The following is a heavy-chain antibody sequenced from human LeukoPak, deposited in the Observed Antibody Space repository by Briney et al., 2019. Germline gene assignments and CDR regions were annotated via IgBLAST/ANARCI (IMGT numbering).Heavy chain of an antibody. D-gene: IGHD6-19*01. J-gene: IGHJ2*01. CDR3: ARDQGPQWLPRDWYFDR. CDR1: GYTFTGYY. V-gene: IGHV1-2*02. CDR2: INPNSGGT. Sequence: GSVKVSCKASGYTFTGYYMHWVRQAPGQGLEWMGWINPNSGGTNYAQKFQGRVTMTRDTPISTAYMELSRLRSDDTAVYYCARDQGPQWLPRDWYFDRWGRGTLVTVPS.